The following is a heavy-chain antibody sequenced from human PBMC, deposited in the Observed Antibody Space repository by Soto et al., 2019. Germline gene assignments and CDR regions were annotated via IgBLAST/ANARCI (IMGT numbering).Heavy chain of an antibody. CDR2: LSGSGATT. CDR3: XXXGXGYTLRPWFDP. Sequence: EVQLSESGGGLVQPGGSLRLSCAASGFSFGGYAMHWVRQAPGKGLEWVAGLSGSGATTYYADSVRGRFTISRDNSDXXXXXXXXXXXXXXTXXXXXXXXGXGYTLRPWFDPWGQGTLVTVSS. J-gene: IGHJ5*02. V-gene: IGHV3-23*01. D-gene: IGHD1-26*01. CDR1: GFSFGGYA.